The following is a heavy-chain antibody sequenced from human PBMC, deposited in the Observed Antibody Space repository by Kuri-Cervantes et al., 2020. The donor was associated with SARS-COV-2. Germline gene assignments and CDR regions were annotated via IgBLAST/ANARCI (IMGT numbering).Heavy chain of an antibody. D-gene: IGHD2-15*01. Sequence: GGSLRLSCAASGFTFSSYSMNWVRQAPGKGLEWVSSINSSSSYIYYADSVKDRFTISRDNAKNSLYLQMNSLRAEDTAVYYCARDPPSPYCSGGSCRTDVWGQGTTVTVSS. CDR1: GFTFSSYS. J-gene: IGHJ6*02. CDR2: INSSSSYI. CDR3: ARDPPSPYCSGGSCRTDV. V-gene: IGHV3-21*01.